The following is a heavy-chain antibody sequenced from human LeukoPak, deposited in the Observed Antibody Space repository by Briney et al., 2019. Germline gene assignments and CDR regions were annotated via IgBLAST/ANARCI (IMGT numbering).Heavy chain of an antibody. Sequence: GASVKVSCKASGYTFTTYYMHWVRQAPGQGLEWMGIIDPSGGSTGYAQKFQGRVTMTRDTSTSTVYMELSSLRSDDTAVYYCARLSQQTFDIWGQGTLVTVSS. CDR2: IDPSGGST. V-gene: IGHV1-46*01. CDR3: ARLSQQTFDI. J-gene: IGHJ3*02. CDR1: GYTFTTYY.